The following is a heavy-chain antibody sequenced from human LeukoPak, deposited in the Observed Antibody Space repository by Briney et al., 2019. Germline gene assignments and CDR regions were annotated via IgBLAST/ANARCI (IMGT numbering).Heavy chain of an antibody. V-gene: IGHV3-13*01. CDR2: VDVTGAT. CDR3: VREALGFRYTYFDS. D-gene: IGHD3-16*02. J-gene: IGHJ4*02. CDR1: GFSFTTYD. Sequence: GGSLRLSCAASGFSFTTYDMHWVRHAAGKGLEWVSSVDVTGATYYPGSVKGRFTISRENAKGSLFLQMNSLRAGDTAVYYCVREALGFRYTYFDSWGQGTLVTVSS.